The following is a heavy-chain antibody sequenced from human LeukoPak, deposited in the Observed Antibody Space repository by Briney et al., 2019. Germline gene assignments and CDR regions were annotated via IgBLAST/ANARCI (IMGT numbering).Heavy chain of an antibody. D-gene: IGHD3-10*01. CDR3: ARVGPNDDYYGSGSYYSGLYFDY. CDR1: GFTFRSYA. Sequence: GGSLRLSCAASGFTFRSYAMSWVRQAPGKGLEWVANIKQDGSEKYYVDSVKGRFTISRDNAKNSLYLQMNSLRAEYTAVYYCARVGPNDDYYGSGSYYSGLYFDYWGQGTLVTVSS. CDR2: IKQDGSEK. J-gene: IGHJ4*02. V-gene: IGHV3-7*01.